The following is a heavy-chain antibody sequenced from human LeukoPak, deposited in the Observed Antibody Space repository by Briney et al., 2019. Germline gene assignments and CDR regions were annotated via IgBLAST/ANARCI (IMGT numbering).Heavy chain of an antibody. J-gene: IGHJ4*02. CDR1: GGTFSSYA. D-gene: IGHD3-10*01. Sequence: ASVKVSCKASGGTFSSYAISWVRQAPGQGLEWMGGIIPIFGTANYAQKFQGRVTITTDESTSTAYMELSSLRSEDTAVYYCARDKGRGYYFDYWGQGTLVTVSS. CDR3: ARDKGRGYYFDY. CDR2: IIPIFGTA. V-gene: IGHV1-69*05.